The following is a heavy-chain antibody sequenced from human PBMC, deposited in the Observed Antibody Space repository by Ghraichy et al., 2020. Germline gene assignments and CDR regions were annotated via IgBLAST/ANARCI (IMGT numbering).Heavy chain of an antibody. J-gene: IGHJ4*02. Sequence: GGSLRLSCAASGFSFTRYNINWVRQAPGKGLEWVSSIDSGSSGYIYYADSVKGRFTISRDDAKNSLYLQMNSLRAEDTAVYYCATRTLTGHHYFENWGQGTLLTVSS. CDR3: ATRTLTGHHYFEN. D-gene: IGHD3-9*01. CDR1: GFSFTRYN. CDR2: IDSGSSGYI. V-gene: IGHV3-21*01.